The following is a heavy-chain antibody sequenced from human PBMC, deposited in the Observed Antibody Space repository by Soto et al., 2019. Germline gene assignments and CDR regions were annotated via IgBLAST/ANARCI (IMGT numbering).Heavy chain of an antibody. CDR1: GGSISGYY. Sequence: SETLSLTCIVSGGSISGYYWSWIRQPPGKGLEWIGYIYHSGSTYYNPSLKSRVTISVDRSKNQFSLKLSSVTAADTAVYYCARVPSPWGQGTLVTVSS. V-gene: IGHV4-30-2*01. CDR2: IYHSGST. J-gene: IGHJ5*02. CDR3: ARVPSP.